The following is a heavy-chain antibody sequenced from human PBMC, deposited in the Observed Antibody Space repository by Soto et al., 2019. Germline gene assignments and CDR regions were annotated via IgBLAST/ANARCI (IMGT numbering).Heavy chain of an antibody. V-gene: IGHV1-69*01. CDR1: GGTFSSYA. CDR2: IIPIFGTA. CDR3: ARLSRTVLRYFDWLSDNWFDP. D-gene: IGHD3-9*01. Sequence: QVQLVQSGAEVKKPGSSVKVSCKASGGTFSSYAISWVRQAPGQGLEWMGGIIPIFGTANYAQKFQGRVTITADESTSTAYMELSSLRSEDTALYYCARLSRTVLRYFDWLSDNWFDPWGQGTLVTVSS. J-gene: IGHJ5*02.